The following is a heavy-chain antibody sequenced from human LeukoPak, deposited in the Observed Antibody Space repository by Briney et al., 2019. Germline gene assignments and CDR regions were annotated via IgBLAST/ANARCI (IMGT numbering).Heavy chain of an antibody. CDR2: INHSGST. CDR3: ARGAPKGYCSSNSCYFLDY. J-gene: IGHJ4*02. Sequence: SEALSLTCAVYGGSFSGYNWSWIRQPPGKGLEWIGEINHSGSTNYNPSLKSRVTISVDTSKNQFSLKLSSVTAADTAVYYCARGAPKGYCSSNSCYFLDYWGQGTLVTVSS. V-gene: IGHV4-34*01. CDR1: GGSFSGYN. D-gene: IGHD2-2*01.